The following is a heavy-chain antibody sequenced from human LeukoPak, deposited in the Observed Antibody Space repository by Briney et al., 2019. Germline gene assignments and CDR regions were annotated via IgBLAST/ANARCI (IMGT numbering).Heavy chain of an antibody. CDR3: ARVGMDYYDSSGSSYYFDY. CDR2: IYYSGST. V-gene: IGHV4-59*01. D-gene: IGHD3-22*01. J-gene: IGHJ4*02. Sequence: SETLSLTCTVSGGSICSYYWSWIRQPPGKGLEWLGYIYYSGSTNYNPSLKSRVTISVDTSKNQFSLKLSSVTAADTAVYYCARVGMDYYDSSGSSYYFDYWGQGTLVTVSS. CDR1: GGSICSYY.